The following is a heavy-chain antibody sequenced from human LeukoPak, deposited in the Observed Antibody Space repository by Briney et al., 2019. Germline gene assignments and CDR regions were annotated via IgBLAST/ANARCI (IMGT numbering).Heavy chain of an antibody. V-gene: IGHV3-48*04. J-gene: IGHJ6*02. CDR2: ISSSSSTI. CDR3: ARDQVSSSYYYGMDV. D-gene: IGHD2-8*01. Sequence: GGSLRLSCAASGFTLSSYSMNWVRQAPGKGLEWVSYISSSSSTIYYADSVKGRFTISRDNAKNSLYLQMNSLRAEDTAVYYCARDQVSSSYYYGMDVWGQGTTVTVSS. CDR1: GFTLSSYS.